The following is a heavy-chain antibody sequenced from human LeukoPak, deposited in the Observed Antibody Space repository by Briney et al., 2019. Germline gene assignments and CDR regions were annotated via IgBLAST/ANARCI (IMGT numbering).Heavy chain of an antibody. Sequence: PGGSLRLSCAASGFTFSNYAMTWVRQAPGKGLEWVSSISGSTGRTYYADSARGRFTISRDNSKNTLYVQLSSLRAEDTARYYCARGDHYYDFLIEHWGQGTLVTVSS. V-gene: IGHV3-23*01. CDR1: GFTFSNYA. D-gene: IGHD3-3*01. CDR2: ISGSTGRT. CDR3: ARGDHYYDFLIEH. J-gene: IGHJ4*02.